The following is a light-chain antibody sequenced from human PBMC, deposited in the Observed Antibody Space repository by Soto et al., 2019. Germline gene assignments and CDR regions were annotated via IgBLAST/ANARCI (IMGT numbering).Light chain of an antibody. CDR2: NVN. V-gene: IGLV2-11*01. CDR1: SNDVGTYDY. J-gene: IGLJ1*01. CDR3: CSFTGSATYV. Sequence: QSALIQPPSVSGSPGQSVTISCTGTSNDVGTYDYVSWYRQHPGTVPKPMIYNVNTQPSGVPDRFSGSKSGNTASMTISGLQAEEEADYYCCSFTGSATYVFVTGTKLTVL.